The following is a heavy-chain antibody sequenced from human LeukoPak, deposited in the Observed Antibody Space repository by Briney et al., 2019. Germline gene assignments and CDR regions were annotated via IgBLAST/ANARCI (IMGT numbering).Heavy chain of an antibody. V-gene: IGHV3-23*01. CDR1: GFTFNNYA. D-gene: IGHD1-26*01. CDR2: ISGSGGSS. J-gene: IGHJ4*02. Sequence: GGSLRLSCAASGFTFNNYAMSWVRQAPGKGLEWVSGISGSGGSSYYADSVKGRFAISRDNAKNSLYLQMNSLRAEDTAVYYCGGSQDFDYWGQGTLVTVSS. CDR3: GGSQDFDY.